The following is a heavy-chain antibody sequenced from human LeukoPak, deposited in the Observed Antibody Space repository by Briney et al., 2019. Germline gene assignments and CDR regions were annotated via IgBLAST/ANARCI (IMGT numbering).Heavy chain of an antibody. CDR2: IYTSGST. Sequence: SETLSLTCTVSGDSLSSYYWSWIRQPAGKGLEWIGRIYTSGSTNYNPYLKSRVTMSVDTSKNQFSLKLSSVTAADTAVYYCARDGHYDYVWGSYQDNWFDPWGQGTLVTVSS. CDR1: GDSLSSYY. V-gene: IGHV4-4*07. J-gene: IGHJ5*02. D-gene: IGHD3-16*02. CDR3: ARDGHYDYVWGSYQDNWFDP.